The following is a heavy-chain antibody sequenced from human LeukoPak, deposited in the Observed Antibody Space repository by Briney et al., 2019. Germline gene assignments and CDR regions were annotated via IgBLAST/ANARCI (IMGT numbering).Heavy chain of an antibody. D-gene: IGHD2-2*01. CDR1: GYSFTNYG. Sequence: ASVKVSCKASGYSFTNYGIAWVRQAPGQGLEWMGWISAYNGNTNYAQKLQGRVTMTTDTSTSTAYMELRSLRSDDTAVYYCASIKPPLIVVVPAAGYYFDYWGQGTLVTVSS. V-gene: IGHV1-18*01. CDR3: ASIKPPLIVVVPAAGYYFDY. J-gene: IGHJ4*02. CDR2: ISAYNGNT.